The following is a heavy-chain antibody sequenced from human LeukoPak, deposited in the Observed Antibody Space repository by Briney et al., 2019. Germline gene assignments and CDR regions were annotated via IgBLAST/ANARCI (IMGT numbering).Heavy chain of an antibody. J-gene: IGHJ6*03. CDR1: GYTFTGYY. CDR3: ARDRAEYYYDSSGYYTHPDYYYYYMDV. CDR2: INPNSGGT. V-gene: IGHV1-2*02. Sequence: ASVKVSCKASGYTFTGYYMHWVRQAPGQGLEWMGWINPNSGGTNYAQKFQGRVTMTRDTSISTAYMELSRLRSDDTAVYYCARDRAEYYYDSSGYYTHPDYYYYYMDVWGKGTTVTVSS. D-gene: IGHD3-22*01.